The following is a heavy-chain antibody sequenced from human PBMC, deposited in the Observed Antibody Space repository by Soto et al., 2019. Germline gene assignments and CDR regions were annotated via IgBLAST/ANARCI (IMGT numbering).Heavy chain of an antibody. Sequence: QVQLVESGGGVVQPGRSLRLSCAASGFTFSSYGMHWVRQAPGKGLEWVAVIWYDGSNKYYADSVKGRFTISRDNSKNTLYLQMNSLRAEDTAVYYCARDLLRYAPWFDLWCQVTLVTVSS. CDR1: GFTFSSYG. J-gene: IGHJ5*02. CDR2: IWYDGSNK. V-gene: IGHV3-33*01. CDR3: ARDLLRYAPWFDL. D-gene: IGHD2-15*01.